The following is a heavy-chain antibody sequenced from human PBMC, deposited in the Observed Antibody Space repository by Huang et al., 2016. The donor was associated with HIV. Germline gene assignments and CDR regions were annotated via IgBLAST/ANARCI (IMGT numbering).Heavy chain of an antibody. Sequence: QVQLVESGGGVVQPGGSLRLSCTASGFTFGRFGMHWVRQAPGNGLEWVAFIRYDGNNYYYAESVRGRFTISRDNSKDTLYLQMNRLRPDDSAVYYCAKDLTYTFGRHFDYWGRGTLVTVSS. CDR1: GFTFGRFG. J-gene: IGHJ4*02. D-gene: IGHD3-3*01. CDR3: AKDLTYTFGRHFDY. CDR2: IRYDGNNY. V-gene: IGHV3-30*02.